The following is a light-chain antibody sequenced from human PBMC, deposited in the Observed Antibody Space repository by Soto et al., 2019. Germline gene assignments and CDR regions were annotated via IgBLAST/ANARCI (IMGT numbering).Light chain of an antibody. CDR3: QQSYSTPIT. V-gene: IGKV1-39*01. Sequence: DIQMTQSPSSLSASVGDRVTITCRASQSISSYLNWYQQKPGKAPKLLIYAASSLQSGVPSRFSGSGSGTDFPRTIRRLQPEDVSTYYCQQSYSTPITFGGGTKVEIK. CDR2: AAS. CDR1: QSISSY. J-gene: IGKJ4*01.